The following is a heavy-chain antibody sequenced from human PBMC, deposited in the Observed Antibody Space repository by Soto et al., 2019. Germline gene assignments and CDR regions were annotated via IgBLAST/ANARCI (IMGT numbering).Heavy chain of an antibody. D-gene: IGHD3-22*01. J-gene: IGHJ6*02. Sequence: SETLSLTCTVSGGSISSGDYYWSWIRQPPGKGLEWIGYIYYSGSTYCNPSLKSRVTISVDTSKNQFSLKLSSVTAADTAVYYCARASSGSYSHFMDVWGQGTTVTVSS. CDR3: ARASSGSYSHFMDV. V-gene: IGHV4-30-4*01. CDR1: GGSISSGDYY. CDR2: IYYSGST.